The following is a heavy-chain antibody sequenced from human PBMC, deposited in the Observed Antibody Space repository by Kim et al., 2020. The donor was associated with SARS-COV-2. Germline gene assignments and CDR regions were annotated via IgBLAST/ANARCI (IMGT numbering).Heavy chain of an antibody. D-gene: IGHD6-13*01. CDR1: GGSSDSYY. CDR2: MYYTGTT. CDR3: ARVLPSAGSDYFDY. Sequence: SETLSLTCTVSGGSSDSYYWSWMRQSPGKGLEWIGHMYYTGTTYYSPSLKSRVTISLDTSQNQFSLKLRSVTAADTAVYFCARVLPSAGSDYFDYWVQG. J-gene: IGHJ4*02. V-gene: IGHV4-59*13.